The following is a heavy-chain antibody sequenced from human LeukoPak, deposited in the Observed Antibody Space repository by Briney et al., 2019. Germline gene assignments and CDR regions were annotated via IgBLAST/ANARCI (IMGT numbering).Heavy chain of an antibody. CDR1: GFTFSSFW. D-gene: IGHD4-23*01. Sequence: QTGGSLRLSCAASGFTFSSFWMIWVRQAPGKGLEWVANIKEDGSVKNYVDSVKGRFTISRDNAKNTLYLQMNSLRAEDTAVYYCARELATVVTLDYWGQGTLVTVSS. CDR3: ARELATVVTLDY. CDR2: IKEDGSVK. V-gene: IGHV3-7*01. J-gene: IGHJ4*02.